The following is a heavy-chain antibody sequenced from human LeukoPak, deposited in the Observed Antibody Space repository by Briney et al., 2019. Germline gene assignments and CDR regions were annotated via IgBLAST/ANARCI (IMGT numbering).Heavy chain of an antibody. V-gene: IGHV4-59*01. J-gene: IGHJ4*02. CDR3: ARDLGYYGSGSFGY. D-gene: IGHD3-10*01. Sequence: SETLSLTCTVSGGSISSYYWSWIRQPPGKGLEWIGYIYYSGSTNYKPSLKSRVTISVDTSKNQFSLKLSSVIAADTAVYYCARDLGYYGSGSFGYWGQGTLVTVSS. CDR2: IYYSGST. CDR1: GGSISSYY.